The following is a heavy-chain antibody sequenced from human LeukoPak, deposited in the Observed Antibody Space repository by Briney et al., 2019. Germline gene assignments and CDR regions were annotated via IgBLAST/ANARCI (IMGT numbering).Heavy chain of an antibody. CDR3: AKDRGAYYYDSSGYYPEYYFDY. CDR1: GFTFSSYA. CDR2: IWYDGSNK. V-gene: IGHV3-33*06. J-gene: IGHJ4*02. Sequence: GGSLRLSCAASGFTFSSYAMHWVRQAPGKGLEWVAVIWYDGSNKYYADSVKGRFTISRDNSKNTLYLQMNSLRAEDTAVYYCAKDRGAYYYDSSGYYPEYYFDYWGQGTLVTVSS. D-gene: IGHD3-22*01.